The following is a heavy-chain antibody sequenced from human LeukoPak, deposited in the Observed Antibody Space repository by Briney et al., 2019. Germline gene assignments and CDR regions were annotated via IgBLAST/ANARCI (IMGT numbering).Heavy chain of an antibody. CDR3: VRDSVSMVRGVIINYYGMDV. CDR1: GDSVSSNSAA. V-gene: IGHV6-1*01. J-gene: IGHJ6*02. Sequence: SQTLSLTCAISGDSVSSNSAAWSWIRQSPSRGLEWLGRTYYKSKWYNDYAVSVKSRITINPDTSKNQFSLQLNSVTPEDTAVYYCVRDSVSMVRGVIINYYGMDVWGQGTTVTVSS. CDR2: TYYKSKWYN. D-gene: IGHD3-10*01.